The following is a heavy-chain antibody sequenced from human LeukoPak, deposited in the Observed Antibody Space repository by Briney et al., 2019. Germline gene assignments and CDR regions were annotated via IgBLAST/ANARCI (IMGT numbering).Heavy chain of an antibody. CDR3: ARDPRIRDGYNLGWFDP. CDR1: GYTFTSYY. J-gene: IGHJ5*02. V-gene: IGHV1-46*01. CDR2: INPSGGST. Sequence: ASVKVSCKASGYTFTSYYMHWVRQAPGQGLEWMGIINPSGGSTSYAQKFQGRVTMTRDTSTSTVYMELSSLRSEDTAVYYCARDPRIRDGYNLGWFDPWGREPWSPSPQ. D-gene: IGHD5-24*01.